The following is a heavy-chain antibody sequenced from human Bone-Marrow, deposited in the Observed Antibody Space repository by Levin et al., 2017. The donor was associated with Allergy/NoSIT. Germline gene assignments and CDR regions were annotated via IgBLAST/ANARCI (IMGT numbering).Heavy chain of an antibody. CDR3: ARSTVTHYYYYGMDV. CDR2: ISSSGSTI. J-gene: IGHJ6*02. D-gene: IGHD4-17*01. V-gene: IGHV3-11*01. CDR1: GFTFSDYY. Sequence: GGSLRLSCAASGFTFSDYYMSWIRQAPGKGLEWVSYISSSGSTIYYADSVKGRFTISRDNAKNSLYLQMNSLRAEDTAVYYCARSTVTHYYYYGMDVWGQGTTVTVSS.